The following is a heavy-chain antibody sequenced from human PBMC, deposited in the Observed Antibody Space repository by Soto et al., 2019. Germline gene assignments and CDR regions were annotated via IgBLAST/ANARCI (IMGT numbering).Heavy chain of an antibody. CDR2: INPNSGGT. J-gene: IGHJ4*02. CDR3: IMAGYCSGGSCPDLS. D-gene: IGHD2-15*01. CDR1: GYTFTGYY. V-gene: IGHV1-2*02. Sequence: ASVKVSCKASGYTFTGYYMHWVRQAPGQGLEWTGWINPNSGGTNYAQKFQGRVTMTRDTSISTAYMELSRLRSDDTAVYYCIMAGYCSGGSCPDLSWGQGTLVTVSS.